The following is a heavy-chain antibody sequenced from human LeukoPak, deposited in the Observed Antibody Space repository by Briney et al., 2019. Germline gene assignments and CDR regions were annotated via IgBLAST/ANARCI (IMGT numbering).Heavy chain of an antibody. CDR2: ISAYNGNT. J-gene: IGHJ5*02. Sequence: ASVTVSRKASVYTFTSYGISGVRQAPGQGLAWMGWISAYNGNTNYAQKLQGRVTMTTDTSTSTAYMELRSLRSDDTAVYDCARGSLDNSNDLGNWFDPWGQGTLVTVSS. D-gene: IGHD1-1*01. V-gene: IGHV1-18*01. CDR1: VYTFTSYG. CDR3: ARGSLDNSNDLGNWFDP.